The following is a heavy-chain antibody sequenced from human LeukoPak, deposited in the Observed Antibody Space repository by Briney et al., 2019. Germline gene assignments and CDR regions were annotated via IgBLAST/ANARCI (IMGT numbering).Heavy chain of an antibody. J-gene: IGHJ5*02. D-gene: IGHD2-15*01. CDR2: IYSSGGT. CDR3: GRIVVSRTNWFDP. V-gene: IGHV4-39*07. CDR1: GGSISSSSYY. Sequence: SETLSLTCTVSGGSISSSSYYWGWLRQPPGKGLEWIGSIYSSGGTYYNPSLMSRLTMSVDTSRNHSSLKLTSLTAADTAVYYCGRIVVSRTNWFDPWGQGILVTVSS.